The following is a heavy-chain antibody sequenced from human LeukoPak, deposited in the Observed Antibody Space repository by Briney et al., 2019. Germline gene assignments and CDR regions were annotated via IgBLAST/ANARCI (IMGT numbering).Heavy chain of an antibody. J-gene: IGHJ1*01. V-gene: IGHV4-31*03. Sequence: SETLSLTCTVSGGSISSGGYYWSWIRQHPGKGLEWIGYIYYSGSTYYNPSLKSRVTISVDTSKNQFSLKLSPVTAADTAVYYCTSCWASKYFQHWGQGTLVTVSS. CDR1: GGSISSGGYY. D-gene: IGHD2-15*01. CDR3: TSCWASKYFQH. CDR2: IYYSGST.